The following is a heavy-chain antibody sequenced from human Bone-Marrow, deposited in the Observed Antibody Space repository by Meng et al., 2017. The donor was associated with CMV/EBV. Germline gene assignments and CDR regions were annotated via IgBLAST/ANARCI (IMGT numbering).Heavy chain of an antibody. CDR2: IYYSGST. CDR3: ARAPYCGGDCYWDGWYFEL. CDR1: GGSISSYY. V-gene: IGHV4-59*01. Sequence: SETLSLTCTVSGGSISSYYWSWIRQPPGKGLEWIGYIYYSGSTNYNPSLKSRVTISVDTSKNQFSLKLSSVTAADTAVYYCARAPYCGGDCYWDGWYFELWGRGTLVTVSS. D-gene: IGHD2-21*01. J-gene: IGHJ2*01.